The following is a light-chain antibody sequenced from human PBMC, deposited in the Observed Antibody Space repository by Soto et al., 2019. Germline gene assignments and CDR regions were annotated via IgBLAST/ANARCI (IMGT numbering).Light chain of an antibody. V-gene: IGKV1-39*01. CDR1: QDIRPY. CDR3: QQSYSTPRT. CDR2: AAS. J-gene: IGKJ1*01. Sequence: DIQMTQSPSSLSSSVGYRFTITCLASQDIRPYLCWYQQKPWKAPKLLIYAASSLQSGVPSRFSGSGSGTDFTLTISSLQPEDFATYYCQQSYSTPRTFGQGTKVDIK.